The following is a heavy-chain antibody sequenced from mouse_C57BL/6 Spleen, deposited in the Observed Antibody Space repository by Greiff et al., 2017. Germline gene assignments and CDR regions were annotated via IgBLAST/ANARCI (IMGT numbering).Heavy chain of an antibody. Sequence: QVQLKQSGPGLVQPSQSLSITCTVSGFSLTSYGVHWVRQSPGKGLEWLGVIWSGGSTDYNAAFISSLSISKDNSKSQVFFKMNSLQADDTAIYYCARNSYDYDWYFDVWGTGTTVTVSS. D-gene: IGHD2-4*01. CDR3: ARNSYDYDWYFDV. CDR1: GFSLTSYG. V-gene: IGHV2-2*01. CDR2: IWSGGST. J-gene: IGHJ1*03.